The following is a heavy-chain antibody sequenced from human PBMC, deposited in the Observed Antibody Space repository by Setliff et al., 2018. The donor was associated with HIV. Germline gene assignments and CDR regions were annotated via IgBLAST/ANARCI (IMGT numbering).Heavy chain of an antibody. V-gene: IGHV2-5*01. J-gene: IGHJ4*02. Sequence: SGPTLVNPTQTLTLTCTLSGVSLSTSGVGVSWIRQPPGKALEWLALSFWNDNRSYSPSLRNRLTITKDTSKNQVVLTMTGMDPADTATYCCARSPSGCTNYVDYWGQGALVTVSS. CDR3: ARSPSGCTNYVDY. CDR2: SFWNDNR. CDR1: GVSLSTSGVG.